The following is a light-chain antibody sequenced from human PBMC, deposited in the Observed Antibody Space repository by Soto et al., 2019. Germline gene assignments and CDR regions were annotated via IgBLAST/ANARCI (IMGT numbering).Light chain of an antibody. Sequence: IVLTRTSSPLSLYSKQRAPLCIRARQTTTTELAWYQQKPGQPPRLLIYDASNRATGIPSRFSGSGSGTDFTLTISRLEPGDFALYYCQQYAFSPGASAQGGKADIK. J-gene: IGKJ1*01. CDR1: QTTTTE. CDR2: DAS. CDR3: QQYAFSPGA. V-gene: IGKV3-11*01.